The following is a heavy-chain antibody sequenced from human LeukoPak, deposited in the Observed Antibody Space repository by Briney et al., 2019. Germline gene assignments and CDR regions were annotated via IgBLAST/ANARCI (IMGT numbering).Heavy chain of an antibody. CDR1: GGSISSGGYY. J-gene: IGHJ5*02. D-gene: IGHD3-3*01. CDR3: ARGVEEWLFDH. Sequence: ASETLSLTCTVSGGSISSGGYYWSWIRQHPGKGLEWIGYIYYSGSTYYNPSLKSRVTISVDTSKNQFSLKLSSVTAADTAVYYCARGVEEWLFDHWGQGTLVTVSS. CDR2: IYYSGST. V-gene: IGHV4-31*03.